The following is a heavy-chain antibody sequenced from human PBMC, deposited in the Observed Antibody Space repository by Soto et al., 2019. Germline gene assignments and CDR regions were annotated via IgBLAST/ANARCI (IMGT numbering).Heavy chain of an antibody. J-gene: IGHJ4*02. Sequence: ASVKVSCKASGHTFTSYYMHWVRQAPGQGLEWMGWINPNSGGTNYAQKFQGWVTMTRDTSISTAYMELSRLRSDDTAVYYCARDYDSTYFDYWGQGTLVTVSS. CDR1: GHTFTSYY. V-gene: IGHV1-2*04. CDR3: ARDYDSTYFDY. CDR2: INPNSGGT. D-gene: IGHD3-22*01.